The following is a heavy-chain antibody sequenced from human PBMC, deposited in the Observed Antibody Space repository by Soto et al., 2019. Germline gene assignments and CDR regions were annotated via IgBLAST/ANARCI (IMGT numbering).Heavy chain of an antibody. V-gene: IGHV3-23*01. CDR3: AKQHGEKKELFAFFDY. CDR2: ISGSGGST. D-gene: IGHD3-10*01. J-gene: IGHJ4*02. Sequence: GGSPRLSCAASGFTFSSYAMSWVRQAPGKGLEWVSAISGSGGSTYYADSVKGRFTISRDNSKNTLYLQMNSLRAEDTAVYYCAKQHGEKKELFAFFDYWGQGTLVTVSS. CDR1: GFTFSSYA.